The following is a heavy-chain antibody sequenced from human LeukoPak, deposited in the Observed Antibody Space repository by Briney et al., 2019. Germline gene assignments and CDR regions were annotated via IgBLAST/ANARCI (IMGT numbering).Heavy chain of an antibody. V-gene: IGHV3-48*02. CDR2: ISSTSSTI. Sequence: PGGSLRLSCAASGFTFSSYAMNWVRQAPGKGLEWVSSISSTSSTIYYADSVKGRFTISRDNAKNSLYLQMNSLRDEDTAVYYCAKDGLAAAGWFDYWGQGTLVTVSS. D-gene: IGHD6-13*01. J-gene: IGHJ4*02. CDR1: GFTFSSYA. CDR3: AKDGLAAAGWFDY.